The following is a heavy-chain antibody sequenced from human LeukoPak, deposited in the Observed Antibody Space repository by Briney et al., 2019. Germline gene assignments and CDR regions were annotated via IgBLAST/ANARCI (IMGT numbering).Heavy chain of an antibody. Sequence: GGSLRLSCAASGFTFSDYAMHWVRQGPGKGLEWVAVISDEGHQKYYGDSVKGRFTISRDIPKNTLYLQMNSLKAEDTAVYYCTTEGGYWGQGTLVTVSS. D-gene: IGHD3-16*01. J-gene: IGHJ4*02. CDR3: TTEGGY. V-gene: IGHV3-30-3*01. CDR2: ISDEGHQK. CDR1: GFTFSDYA.